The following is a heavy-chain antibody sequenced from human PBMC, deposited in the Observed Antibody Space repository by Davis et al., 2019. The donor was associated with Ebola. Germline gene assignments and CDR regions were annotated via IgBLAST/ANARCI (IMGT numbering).Heavy chain of an antibody. CDR3: AKDSRTVNPSHFDY. CDR2: ISGSGGST. D-gene: IGHD4-17*01. Sequence: GESLKISCVVSGFTFSNYWMHWVRQAPGKGLEWVSAISGSGGSTYYADSVKSRFTISRDNSKNTLYLQMNSLRAEDTAVYYCAKDSRTVNPSHFDYWGQGTLVTVSS. J-gene: IGHJ4*02. CDR1: GFTFSNYW. V-gene: IGHV3-23*01.